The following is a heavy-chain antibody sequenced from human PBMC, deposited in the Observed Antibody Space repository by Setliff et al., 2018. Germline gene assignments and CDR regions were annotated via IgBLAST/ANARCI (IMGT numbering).Heavy chain of an antibody. Sequence: KPSETLSLTCTVSGGSISSGDYYWGWIRQPPGKGLEWIGSIYHSGSTYYNPSLKSRVTISVDMSKNQLSLKLNSATAADTAVYYCARELDYWGQGTLVTVSS. J-gene: IGHJ4*02. CDR2: IYHSGST. V-gene: IGHV4-39*07. CDR1: GGSISSGDYY. CDR3: ARELDY.